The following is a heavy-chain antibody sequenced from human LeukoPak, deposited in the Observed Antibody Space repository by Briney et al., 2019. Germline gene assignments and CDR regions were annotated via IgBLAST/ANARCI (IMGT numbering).Heavy chain of an antibody. CDR3: ARGTSSGWYRNDAFDI. D-gene: IGHD6-19*01. V-gene: IGHV5-51*01. CDR2: IYPGDSDT. J-gene: IGHJ3*02. CDR1: RYSLTSYW. Sequence: GKPLKLTCKGSRYSLTSYWIGWVRQMPGKGLEWMGIIYPGDSDTRYSPSFQGQVTISADKSISTAYLQWSSLKASDTAMYYCARGTSSGWYRNDAFDIWGQGTMVTVSS.